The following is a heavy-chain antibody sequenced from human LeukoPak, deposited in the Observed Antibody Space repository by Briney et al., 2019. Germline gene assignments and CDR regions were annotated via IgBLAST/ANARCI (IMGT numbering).Heavy chain of an antibody. CDR1: GGSISSYY. CDR2: IYYSGST. D-gene: IGHD2-15*01. CDR3: ARTTEGYCRGRSCYSYYYYMDV. J-gene: IGHJ6*03. Sequence: KPSETLSLTCTVSGGSISSYYWSWIRQPPGKGLEWIGYIYYSGSTNYNPSLKSRVNISVDTAKNQFALKQRSVKAGDTAVYYCARTTEGYCRGRSCYSYYYYMDVWGKGTTVTVSS. V-gene: IGHV4-59*01.